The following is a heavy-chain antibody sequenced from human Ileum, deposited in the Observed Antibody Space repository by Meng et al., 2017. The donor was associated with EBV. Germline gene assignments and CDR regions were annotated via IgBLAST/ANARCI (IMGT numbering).Heavy chain of an antibody. V-gene: IGHV4-61*08. CDR2: IYNSGST. Sequence: QVQVEESGHGLAKASEPLSRTCRVSGGSVSSGGNYWSWIRQPPGKGLEWIGYIYNSGSTNYNPSLKSRVTISVDTSKNQFSLKLSSVTAADTAVYYCARDGYSSGSDWGQGTLVTVSS. D-gene: IGHD6-19*01. CDR3: ARDGYSSGSD. J-gene: IGHJ4*02. CDR1: GGSVSSGGNY.